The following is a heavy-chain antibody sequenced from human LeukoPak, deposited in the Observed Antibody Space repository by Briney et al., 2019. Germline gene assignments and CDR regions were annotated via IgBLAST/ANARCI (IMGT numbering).Heavy chain of an antibody. J-gene: IGHJ6*02. CDR3: ARDPYYYASGSYGYFYGMDV. D-gene: IGHD3-10*01. CDR2: ISSSGSSM. Sequence: GGSLRLSCAASGFTFSDYYMNWIRQAPGKGLEWVSYISSSGSSMYYADSVKGRFTISRDNAKNSLYLQMNSLRAEDTAVYYCARDPYYYASGSYGYFYGMDVWGQRTTVTVSS. CDR1: GFTFSDYY. V-gene: IGHV3-11*01.